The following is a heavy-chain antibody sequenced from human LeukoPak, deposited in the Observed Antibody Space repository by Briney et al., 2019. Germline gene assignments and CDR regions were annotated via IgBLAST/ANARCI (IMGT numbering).Heavy chain of an antibody. CDR3: ARENSYYDSSGYYYGSGYFDY. Sequence: SETLSLTCTVSGGSISTYYWSWIRQPPGKGLEWIGYIYYSGSSNYNPSLQSRVTISVDTSKNHFSLRLSSVTAADTAVYYCARENSYYDSSGYYYGSGYFDYWGQGTLVTVSS. CDR1: GGSISTYY. D-gene: IGHD3-22*01. CDR2: IYYSGSS. V-gene: IGHV4-59*01. J-gene: IGHJ4*02.